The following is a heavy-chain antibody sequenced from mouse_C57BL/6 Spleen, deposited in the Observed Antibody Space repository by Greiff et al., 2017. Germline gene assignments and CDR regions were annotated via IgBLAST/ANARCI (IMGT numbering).Heavy chain of an antibody. J-gene: IGHJ2*01. V-gene: IGHV1-15*01. CDR3: TGGVEFYGSRDYFDY. D-gene: IGHD1-1*01. CDR1: GYTFTDYE. Sequence: QVQLQQSGAELVRPGASVPLSCKASGYTFTDYEMHWVKQTPVHGLEWIGTIDPDTGGTAYNQKFKGKAILTAAKSSSTAYMELRSLTSEDSAVYYSTGGVEFYGSRDYFDYWGRGTTLTVS. CDR2: IDPDTGGT.